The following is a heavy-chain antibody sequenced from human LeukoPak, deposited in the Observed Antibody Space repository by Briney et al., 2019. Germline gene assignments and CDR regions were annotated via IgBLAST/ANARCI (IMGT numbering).Heavy chain of an antibody. D-gene: IGHD3-10*01. V-gene: IGHV3-7*01. Sequence: PGGSLRLSCAASGFPLSSYAMSWVRQAPGKGLEWVANIKRDGSEKYYVDSVKGRFTISRDNAKNSLYLQMNSLRAEDSAVYYCARDQGHYYGSGSYYYFDYWGQGTLVTVSS. CDR2: IKRDGSEK. J-gene: IGHJ4*02. CDR3: ARDQGHYYGSGSYYYFDY. CDR1: GFPLSSYA.